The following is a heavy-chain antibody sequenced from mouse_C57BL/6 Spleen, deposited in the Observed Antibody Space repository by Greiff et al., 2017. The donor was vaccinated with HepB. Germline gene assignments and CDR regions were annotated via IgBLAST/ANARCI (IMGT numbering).Heavy chain of an antibody. J-gene: IGHJ2*01. CDR3: ARYYYGSSPFDY. V-gene: IGHV1-82*01. CDR2: IYPGDGDT. Sequence: VQLKESGPELVKPGASVKISCKASGYAFSSSWMNWVKQRPGKGLEWIGRIYPGDGDTNYNGKFKGKATLTADKSSSTAYMQLSSLTSEDSAVYFCARYYYGSSPFDYWGQGTTLTVSS. D-gene: IGHD1-1*01. CDR1: GYAFSSSW.